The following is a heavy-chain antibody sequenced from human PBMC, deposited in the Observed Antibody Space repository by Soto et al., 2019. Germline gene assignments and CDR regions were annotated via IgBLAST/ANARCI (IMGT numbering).Heavy chain of an antibody. CDR1: GFTFRNYG. D-gene: IGHD3-3*01. CDR2: ISDDGSNK. J-gene: IGHJ6*02. Sequence: GGSLRLSCVASGFTFRNYGMHWVRQAPGKGLEWVAFISDDGSNKYYADSMRGRFTMSRDNSKRTLYLQMSSLRVEDTAVYYCTKRRNVLRFLEWSSGMEVWGQGTTVTVSS. V-gene: IGHV3-30*18. CDR3: TKRRNVLRFLEWSSGMEV.